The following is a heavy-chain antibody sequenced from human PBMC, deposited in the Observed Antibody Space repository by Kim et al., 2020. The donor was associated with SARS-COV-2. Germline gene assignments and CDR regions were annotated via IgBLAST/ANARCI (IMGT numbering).Heavy chain of an antibody. Sequence: GGSLRLSCAASGFTFSSYAMSWVRQAPGKGLEWVSAISGSGGSTYYADSVKGRFTISRDNSKNTLYLQMNSLRAEDTAVYYCACQREYSSGNEPNYYYYYGLDVRGQGTTVNVSS. D-gene: IGHD6-19*01. CDR3: ACQREYSSGNEPNYYYYYGLDV. CDR1: GFTFSSYA. V-gene: IGHV3-23*01. J-gene: IGHJ6*02. CDR2: ISGSGGST.